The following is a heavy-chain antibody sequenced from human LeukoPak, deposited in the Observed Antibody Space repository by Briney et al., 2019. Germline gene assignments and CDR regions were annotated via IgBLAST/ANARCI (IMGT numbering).Heavy chain of an antibody. Sequence: SQTLSLTCTVSGGSISSGSYYWSWIRQPAGKGLEWIGRIYTSGNSHYNPSLKSRITLSIDTSKNQFSLKLTSVTAADTAVYYCAAQSTYDYVWGSYQEGWGQGTLVTVSS. V-gene: IGHV4-61*02. CDR1: GGSISSGSYY. J-gene: IGHJ4*02. D-gene: IGHD3-16*02. CDR2: IYTSGNS. CDR3: AAQSTYDYVWGSYQEG.